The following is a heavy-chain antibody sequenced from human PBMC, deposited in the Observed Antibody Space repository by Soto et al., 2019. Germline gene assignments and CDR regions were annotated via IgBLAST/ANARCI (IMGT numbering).Heavy chain of an antibody. CDR1: GGSISSYY. D-gene: IGHD1-7*01. CDR2: IYYSGST. CDR3: ARVTGTEEDYYMDV. J-gene: IGHJ6*03. V-gene: IGHV4-59*01. Sequence: SETLSLTCTVSGGSISSYYWSWIRQPPGKGLEWIGYIYYSGSTNYNPSLKSRVTISVDTSKNQFPLKLSSVTAADTAVYYCARVTGTEEDYYMDVWGKGTTVTVSS.